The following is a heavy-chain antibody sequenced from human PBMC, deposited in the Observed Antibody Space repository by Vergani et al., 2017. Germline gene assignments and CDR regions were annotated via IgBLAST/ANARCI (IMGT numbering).Heavy chain of an antibody. Sequence: EVQLLESGGGLVQPGGSLRLSCAASGFTFSSYAMSWVRQAPGKGLGWVSAISGSGGSTYYADSVKGRFTISRDNSKNTLYLQMNSLRAEDTAVYYCANXPHWANEDYYYYYGMDVWGQGTTVTVSS. CDR1: GFTFSSYA. CDR2: ISGSGGST. J-gene: IGHJ6*02. V-gene: IGHV3-23*01. CDR3: ANXPHWANEDYYYYYGMDV. D-gene: IGHD4/OR15-4a*01.